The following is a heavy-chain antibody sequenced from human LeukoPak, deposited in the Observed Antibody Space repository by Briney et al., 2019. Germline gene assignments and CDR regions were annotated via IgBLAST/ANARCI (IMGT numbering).Heavy chain of an antibody. Sequence: XSAYNGNTNYAQKLQGRVTMTTDTSTSTAYMELRSLRSDDTVVYYCARGGGYSGYDLIDYWGQGTLVTVSS. V-gene: IGHV1-18*01. J-gene: IGHJ4*02. CDR2: XSAYNGNT. D-gene: IGHD5-12*01. CDR3: ARGGGYSGYDLIDY.